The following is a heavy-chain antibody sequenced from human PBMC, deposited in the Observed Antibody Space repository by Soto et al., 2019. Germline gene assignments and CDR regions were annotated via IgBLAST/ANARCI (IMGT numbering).Heavy chain of an antibody. CDR1: GLAFSIYG. V-gene: IGHV3-30*18. CDR2: ISYDGSNK. J-gene: IGHJ6*02. Sequence: GGSLRLSCAASGLAFSIYGMHWVRHAPGKGLEWVAVISYDGSNKYYADSAKGRFTISRDNSKNTLYLQMNSLRAEDTAVYYCAKEVSYTIFGVVIHTSYYYYGMDVWGQGTTVTVSS. CDR3: AKEVSYTIFGVVIHTSYYYYGMDV. D-gene: IGHD3-3*01.